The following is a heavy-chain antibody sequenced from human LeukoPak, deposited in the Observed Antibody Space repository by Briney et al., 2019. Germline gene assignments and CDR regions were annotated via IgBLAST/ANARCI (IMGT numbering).Heavy chain of an antibody. Sequence: GGSLRLSCAASGFTFSTYRMSWVRQAPGKGLEWVANIKQDGSEKHYVDSVKGRFTISRDNAKNSLYLQMNSLRAEDTAVYYCARQKYLRGPDVEYFDYWGQGTLVTVSS. D-gene: IGHD5/OR15-5a*01. CDR3: ARQKYLRGPDVEYFDY. J-gene: IGHJ4*02. CDR2: IKQDGSEK. V-gene: IGHV3-7*01. CDR1: GFTFSTYR.